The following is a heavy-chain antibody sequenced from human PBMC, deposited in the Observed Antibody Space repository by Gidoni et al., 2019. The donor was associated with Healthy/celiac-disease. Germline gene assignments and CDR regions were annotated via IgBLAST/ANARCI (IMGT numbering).Heavy chain of an antibody. J-gene: IGHJ6*02. CDR1: GGTFSSYA. V-gene: IGHV1-69*06. D-gene: IGHD3-9*01. Sequence: QVQLVQSGAEVKKPGSSVKVSCKASGGTFSSYAISWVRQAPGQGLEWMGGIIPIFGTANYAQKFQGRVTITADKSTSTAYMELSSLRSEDTAVYYCARDCFSPYTYYDILTGQRPTNWYYGMDVWGQGTTVTVSS. CDR2: IIPIFGTA. CDR3: ARDCFSPYTYYDILTGQRPTNWYYGMDV.